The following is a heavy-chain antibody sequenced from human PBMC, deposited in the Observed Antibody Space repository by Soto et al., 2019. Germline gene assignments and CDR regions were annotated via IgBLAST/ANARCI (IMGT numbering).Heavy chain of an antibody. CDR2: IYYSGST. J-gene: IGHJ4*02. Sequence: PSETLSLTCTVSGGSINSYYWSWIRQPPGKGLEWIGYIYYSGSTNYNPSLKSRVTISIDTSKNQFSLKLNSVTAADTAVYFCASGHYYFDYWGRGTLVTVSS. CDR1: GGSINSYY. D-gene: IGHD2-21*02. CDR3: ASGHYYFDY. V-gene: IGHV4-59*01.